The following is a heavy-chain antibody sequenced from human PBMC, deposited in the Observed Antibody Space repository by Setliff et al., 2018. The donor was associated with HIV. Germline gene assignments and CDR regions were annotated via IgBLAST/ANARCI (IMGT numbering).Heavy chain of an antibody. D-gene: IGHD3-10*01. CDR1: GGSFSEYY. J-gene: IGHJ4*02. Sequence: PSETLSLTCAVYGGSFSEYYWSWIRQSPGKGLEWIGEINHSGSTHYNPPLKSRATISVDTSKNQFSPRLNSVTAADTAVYYCARQTGLRGYYGSNSLYYFDYWGKGMLVTVSS. V-gene: IGHV4-34*01. CDR2: INHSGST. CDR3: ARQTGLRGYYGSNSLYYFDY.